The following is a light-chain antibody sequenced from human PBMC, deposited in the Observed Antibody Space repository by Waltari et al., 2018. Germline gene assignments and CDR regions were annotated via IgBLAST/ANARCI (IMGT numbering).Light chain of an antibody. CDR2: DLS. CDR3: SSYTPSGTLV. CDR1: SSEVGTYNR. Sequence: LTQPPSVSGSPAQSVTISCSGTSSEVGTYNRVSWYQQPPGTAPKLIIFDLSSRPSGVPVRFSGSKSGSTASLTISGLQAEDEGDYYCSSYTPSGTLVFGGGTKLPVL. V-gene: IGLV2-18*02. J-gene: IGLJ2*01.